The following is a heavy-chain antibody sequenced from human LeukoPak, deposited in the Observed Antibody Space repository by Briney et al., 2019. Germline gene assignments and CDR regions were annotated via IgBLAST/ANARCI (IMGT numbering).Heavy chain of an antibody. Sequence: GPLRLSCAASGFTFSSYAMSWVRQAPGKGLEWVSVISGSGGSTYYADSVKGRFTISRDNSKNTLYLQMNSLRAEDTAVYYCAKDGITMIVVVTPFDYWGQGTLVTVSS. CDR1: GFTFSSYA. CDR3: AKDGITMIVVVTPFDY. J-gene: IGHJ4*02. D-gene: IGHD3-22*01. V-gene: IGHV3-23*01. CDR2: ISGSGGST.